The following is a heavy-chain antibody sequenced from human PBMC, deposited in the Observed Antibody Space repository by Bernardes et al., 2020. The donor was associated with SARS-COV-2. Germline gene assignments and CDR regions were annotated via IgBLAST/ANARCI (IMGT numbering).Heavy chain of an antibody. Sequence: ASVKVSCKVSGYTLTELSMHWVRQAPGKGLEWMGGFDPEDGETIYAQKFQGRVTMTEDTSTDTAYMELSSLRSEDTAVYYCATVWGGRGYYYYGMDVWGQGTTVTVSS. CDR3: ATVWGGRGYYYYGMDV. V-gene: IGHV1-24*01. D-gene: IGHD3-10*01. CDR2: FDPEDGET. CDR1: GYTLTELS. J-gene: IGHJ6*02.